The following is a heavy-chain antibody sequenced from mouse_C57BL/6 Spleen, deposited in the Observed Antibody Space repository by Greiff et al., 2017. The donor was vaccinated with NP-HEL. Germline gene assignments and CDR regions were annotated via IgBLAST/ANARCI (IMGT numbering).Heavy chain of an antibody. CDR1: GYTFTSYW. V-gene: IGHV1-50*01. J-gene: IGHJ4*01. CDR3: SNGYYAMDY. CDR2: IDPSDSYP. Sequence: QVQLQQPGAELVKPGASVKLSCKASGYTFTSYWMQWVNQRPGQGLEWIGEIDPSDSYPNYNQKFKGKATLTVDTSSSTAYMQLSSLTSEDSAVYYCSNGYYAMDYWGQGTSVTVSS.